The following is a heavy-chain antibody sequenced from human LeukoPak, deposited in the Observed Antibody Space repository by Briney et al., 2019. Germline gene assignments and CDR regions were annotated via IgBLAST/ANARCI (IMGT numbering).Heavy chain of an antibody. D-gene: IGHD3-16*02. V-gene: IGHV3-23*01. CDR3: AKIIIIEVDAFDV. J-gene: IGHJ3*01. Sequence: PGGSLRLSCAASGFAFNRYGMHWVRQAPGKGQEWVSAISGSGGNTYYADSVKGRFTISRDNSKNTLYLQMDSLRAEDTAVYYCAKIIIIEVDAFDVWGQGTMVTVSS. CDR2: ISGSGGNT. CDR1: GFAFNRYG.